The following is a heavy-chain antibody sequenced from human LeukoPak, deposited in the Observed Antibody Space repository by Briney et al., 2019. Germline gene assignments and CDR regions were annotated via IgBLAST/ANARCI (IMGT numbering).Heavy chain of an antibody. CDR3: ARSGYSSGWYQQHDAFDI. Sequence: GGSLRLSCAASGFTFSSFGMSWVRQAPGKGLEWVSAISSTGGTAYYADSVKGRFTISRDNSKNTLYLQMNSLRAEDTAVYYCARSGYSSGWYQQHDAFDIWGQGTMVTVSS. J-gene: IGHJ3*02. D-gene: IGHD6-19*01. V-gene: IGHV3-23*01. CDR1: GFTFSSFG. CDR2: ISSTGGTA.